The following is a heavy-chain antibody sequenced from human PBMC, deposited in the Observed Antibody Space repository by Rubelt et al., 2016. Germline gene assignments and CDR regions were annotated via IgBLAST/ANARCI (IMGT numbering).Heavy chain of an antibody. CDR3: ATSRGSGFHLFEY. D-gene: IGHD3-22*01. Sequence: QVQLQESGPGLVKPSETLSLTCTVSGGSISSYYWTWIRQSPGKGLEWIGYIHYTGSTNCNPSLKGWVTIAVDTSKSQCSLNLSSVTAADTALYYCATSRGSGFHLFEYWGQGILVTVSS. J-gene: IGHJ4*02. CDR1: GGSISSYY. V-gene: IGHV4-59*01. CDR2: IHYTGST.